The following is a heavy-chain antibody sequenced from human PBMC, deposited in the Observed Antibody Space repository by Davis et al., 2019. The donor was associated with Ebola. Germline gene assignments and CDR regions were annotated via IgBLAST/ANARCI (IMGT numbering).Heavy chain of an antibody. J-gene: IGHJ6*02. D-gene: IGHD2-2*01. CDR1: GFTFRSYV. V-gene: IGHV3-23*01. CDR2: ISGSGGST. CDR3: AKDIAPSDIVVVPAAFGMDV. Sequence: GESLKISCVASGFTFRSYVMSWVRQAPGKGLEWVSIISGSGGSTYYADSVKGRFTISRDNSKNTLYLQMNSLRAEDTAVYYCAKDIAPSDIVVVPAAFGMDVWGQGTTVTVSS.